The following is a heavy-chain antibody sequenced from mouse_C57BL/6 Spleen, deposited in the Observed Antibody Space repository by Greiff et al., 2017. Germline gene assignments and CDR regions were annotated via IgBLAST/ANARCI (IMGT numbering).Heavy chain of an antibody. D-gene: IGHD2-4*01. Sequence: QVQLQQPGAELVRPGSSVKLSCKASGYTFTSYWMHWVKQRPIQGLEWIGNIDPSDSEPHSNQKFKDKATLTVDKSSSTAYMQLSSLTSEDSAVYYCARSGDYDDAAYAMDYWGQGTSVTVSS. CDR1: GYTFTSYW. J-gene: IGHJ4*01. CDR3: ARSGDYDDAAYAMDY. CDR2: IDPSDSEP. V-gene: IGHV1-52*01.